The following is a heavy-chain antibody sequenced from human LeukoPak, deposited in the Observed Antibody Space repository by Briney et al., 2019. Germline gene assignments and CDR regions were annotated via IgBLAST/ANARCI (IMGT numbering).Heavy chain of an antibody. J-gene: IGHJ5*02. V-gene: IGHV1-2*02. Sequence: ASVKVSCKASGYTFTGYYMHWVRQAPGQGLEWMGWINPNSGGTNYAQKFQGRVTMTRDTSISTAYMELSRLRSDDTAVYYCARDPLAYCGGDCLNWFDPWGQGTLVTVSS. CDR3: ARDPLAYCGGDCLNWFDP. CDR1: GYTFTGYY. D-gene: IGHD2-21*02. CDR2: INPNSGGT.